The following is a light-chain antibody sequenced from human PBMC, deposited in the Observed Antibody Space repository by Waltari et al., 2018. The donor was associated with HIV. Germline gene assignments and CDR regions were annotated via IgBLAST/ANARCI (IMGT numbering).Light chain of an antibody. V-gene: IGLV2-23*02. CDR1: SSDVGAYNL. J-gene: IGLJ3*02. CDR2: DVS. CDR3: CSYVSEIVPCV. Sequence: QTALTQPASVSGSPGQSITISCTGNSSDVGAYNLVSWYQQHPGKAPRLIIYDVSGRPAGVSNRFPRSKSGNTASPTISGLQAEDEADYYCCSYVSEIVPCVFGGGTKLTVL.